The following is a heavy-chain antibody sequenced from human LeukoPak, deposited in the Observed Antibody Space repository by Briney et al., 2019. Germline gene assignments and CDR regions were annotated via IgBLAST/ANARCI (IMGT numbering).Heavy chain of an antibody. V-gene: IGHV4-31*03. CDR2: IYYSGST. CDR1: GGSISSGGYY. D-gene: IGHD5-18*01. CDR3: ASHSLEAGYIFVS. Sequence: SQTLSLTCTVSGGSISSGGYYWSWTRQHPGKGLEWIGYIYYSGSTYYNPSLKSRVTISVDTSKNQFSLKLSSVTAADTAVYYCASHSLEAGYIFVSWGQGTLVTVSS. J-gene: IGHJ4*02.